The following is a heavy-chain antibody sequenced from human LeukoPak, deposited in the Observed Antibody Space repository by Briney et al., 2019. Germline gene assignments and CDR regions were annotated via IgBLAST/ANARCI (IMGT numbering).Heavy chain of an antibody. J-gene: IGHJ4*02. V-gene: IGHV4-4*02. D-gene: IGHD3-3*01. CDR1: GGSIDITNY. CDR3: TRESWPFCPFAY. Sequence: PSETLSLTCGVSGGSIDITNYWSWVRQAPGKGLEWIGEISHGGTTNYNPSLRSRVAMSLDRANNQFSLSLTSVTAADTAVYYCTRESWPFCPFAYWGQGVLVTVSS. CDR2: ISHGGTT.